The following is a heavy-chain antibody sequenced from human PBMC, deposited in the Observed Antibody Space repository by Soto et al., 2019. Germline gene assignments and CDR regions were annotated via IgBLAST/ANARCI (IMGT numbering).Heavy chain of an antibody. CDR3: ARHSSAQYSSGWYLYFDY. J-gene: IGHJ4*02. CDR2: IYYSGST. Sequence: QVQLQESGPGLVKPSETLSLTCTVSGGSISSYYWSWIRQPPGKGLEWIGYIYYSGSTNYNPSLKSRVTISGDTSKNQFSLKLSSVTAADTAVYYCARHSSAQYSSGWYLYFDYWGQGPLVTVSS. V-gene: IGHV4-59*08. CDR1: GGSISSYY. D-gene: IGHD6-19*01.